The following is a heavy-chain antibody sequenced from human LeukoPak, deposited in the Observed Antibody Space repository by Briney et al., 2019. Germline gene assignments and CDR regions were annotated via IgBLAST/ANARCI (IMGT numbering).Heavy chain of an antibody. D-gene: IGHD3-16*02. CDR2: ISGSGGGT. V-gene: IGHV3-23*01. J-gene: IGHJ4*02. CDR1: GFTLRSYA. CDR3: ARDIFSDYDYVWGSYRSNDY. Sequence: GGSLRLSCAASGFTLRSYAMSWVRQAPGTRLWWVSAISGSGGGTYSADSAKGGFTISRDNSKNTLYLQLNSLKAEDTDVYYCARDIFSDYDYVWGSYRSNDYWGQRTLVTVSS.